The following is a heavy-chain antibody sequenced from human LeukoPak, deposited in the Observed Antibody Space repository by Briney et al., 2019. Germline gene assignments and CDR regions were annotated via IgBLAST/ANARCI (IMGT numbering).Heavy chain of an antibody. CDR3: ARSSDYFTYFGL. CDR2: MSSTGNTI. CDR1: AFTLRGYY. J-gene: IGHJ2*01. D-gene: IGHD2/OR15-2a*01. Sequence: GGSLRLSSAASAFTLRGYYMTWIRQAPGKGLEWVSYMSSTGNTIYYADSVKGRFTVSRDNAKNSLFLQMDSLRAEDTAVYYCARSSDYFTYFGLWGRGSLVTVSS. V-gene: IGHV3-11*04.